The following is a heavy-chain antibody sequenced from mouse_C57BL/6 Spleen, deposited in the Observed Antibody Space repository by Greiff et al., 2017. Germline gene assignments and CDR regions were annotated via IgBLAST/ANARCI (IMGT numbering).Heavy chain of an antibody. V-gene: IGHV1-22*01. D-gene: IGHD2-3*01. CDR3: ARRKIYDGYPYYFDY. CDR2: INPNNGGT. CDR1: GYTFTDYN. J-gene: IGHJ2*01. Sequence: VQLKESGPELVKPGASVKMSCKASGYTFTDYNMHWVKQSHGKSLEWIGYINPNNGGTSYNQKFKGKATLTVNKSSSTAYMELRSLTSEDSAVYYCARRKIYDGYPYYFDYWGQGTTLTVSS.